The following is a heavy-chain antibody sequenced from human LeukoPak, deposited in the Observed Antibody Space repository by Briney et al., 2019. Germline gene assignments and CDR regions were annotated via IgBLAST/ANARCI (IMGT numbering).Heavy chain of an antibody. CDR3: AREGRFGSQRGAFDI. D-gene: IGHD3-10*01. V-gene: IGHV4-59*01. J-gene: IGHJ3*02. Sequence: SETLSLTCTVSGGSISSYYWSWIRQPPGKGLEWIGYIYYSGYTNYNPSLKSRVTISVDTSKNQFSLKLSSVTAADTAVYYCAREGRFGSQRGAFDIWGQGTMVTVSS. CDR2: IYYSGYT. CDR1: GGSISSYY.